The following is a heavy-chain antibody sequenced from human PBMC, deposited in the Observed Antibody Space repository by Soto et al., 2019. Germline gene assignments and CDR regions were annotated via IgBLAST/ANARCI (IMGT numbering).Heavy chain of an antibody. D-gene: IGHD3-22*01. J-gene: IGHJ4*02. CDR1: GGSITNSGYY. V-gene: IGHV4-39*01. CDR3: ARTPDSSGYYFDY. Sequence: QLQLQESGPGLVKPSETLSLTCTVSGGSITNSGYYWGWVRQPPGKGLEWIGSIFYSGSTHYKPSLQSRVTIFRDTSKNQFTLKLSSVTAADTAVYYCARTPDSSGYYFDYWGQGTLVTVSS. CDR2: IFYSGST.